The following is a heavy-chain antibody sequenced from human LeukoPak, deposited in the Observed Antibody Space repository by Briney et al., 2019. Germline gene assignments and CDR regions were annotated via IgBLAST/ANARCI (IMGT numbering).Heavy chain of an antibody. J-gene: IGHJ4*02. CDR3: ATAGRRLFGVLIPLSFDY. CDR1: GYTFTDYY. Sequence: ASVKVSCKTSGYTFTDYYIHWVRQAPGQGLEWMGWINPNSGDTNYAQKFQGRVTMTRDMSTSTVYMELSSLRSEDTALYYCATAGRRLFGVLIPLSFDYWGQGTLVTVSS. D-gene: IGHD3-3*01. V-gene: IGHV1-2*02. CDR2: INPNSGDT.